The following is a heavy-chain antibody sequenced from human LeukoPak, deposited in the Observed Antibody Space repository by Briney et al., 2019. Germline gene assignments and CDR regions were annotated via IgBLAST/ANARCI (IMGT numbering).Heavy chain of an antibody. CDR1: GFTFSSYA. CDR2: ISYDGSNK. Sequence: GGSLRLSCAASGFTFSSYAMHWVRQAPGKGLEWVAVISYDGSNKYYVDSVKGRFTISRDNSKNTLYLQMNSLRAEDTAVYYCARDGSGVTIPPLHGMDVWGQGTTVTVPS. V-gene: IGHV3-30-3*01. D-gene: IGHD3-3*01. CDR3: ARDGSGVTIPPLHGMDV. J-gene: IGHJ6*02.